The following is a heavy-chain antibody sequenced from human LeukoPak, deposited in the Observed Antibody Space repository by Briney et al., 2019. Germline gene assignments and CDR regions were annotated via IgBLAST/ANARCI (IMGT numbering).Heavy chain of an antibody. D-gene: IGHD6-13*01. J-gene: IGHJ3*02. CDR1: GGSISSSSYY. CDR3: ARDILPSSSWDAFDI. V-gene: IGHV4-39*07. CDR2: IYYSGST. Sequence: PSETLSLTCTVSGGSISSSSYYWGWIRQPPGKGLEWIGSIYYSGSTYYNPSLKSRVTISVDTSKNQFSLKLSSVTAADTAVYYCARDILPSSSWDAFDIWGQGTMVTVSS.